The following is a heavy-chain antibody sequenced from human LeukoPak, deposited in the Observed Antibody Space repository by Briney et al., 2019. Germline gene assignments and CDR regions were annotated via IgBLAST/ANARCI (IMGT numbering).Heavy chain of an antibody. CDR3: AREAPGLSGYD. CDR1: GGSISSGGYY. Sequence: PSETLSLTCTVSGGSISSGGYYWSWIRQHPGKGLEWIGYIYYSGSTYYNPSLKSRVTISVGTSKNQFSLKLSSVTAADTAVYYCAREAPGLSGYDWGQGTLVTVSS. D-gene: IGHD5-12*01. J-gene: IGHJ4*02. V-gene: IGHV4-31*03. CDR2: IYYSGST.